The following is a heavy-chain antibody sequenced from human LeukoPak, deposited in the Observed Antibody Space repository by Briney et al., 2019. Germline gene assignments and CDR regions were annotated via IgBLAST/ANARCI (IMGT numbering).Heavy chain of an antibody. J-gene: IGHJ5*02. CDR3: AKMMSFGSSTSCYTYDCLDWFDP. CDR2: ISGSGGST. Sequence: PGGSLRLSCAASGFTFSSYAMSWVRQAPGKGLEWVSAISGSGGSTYYADSVKGRFTISRDNSKNTLYLQMNSLRAEDTAVYYCAKMMSFGSSTSCYTYDCLDWFDPWGQGTLVTVSS. V-gene: IGHV3-23*01. CDR1: GFTFSSYA. D-gene: IGHD2-2*02.